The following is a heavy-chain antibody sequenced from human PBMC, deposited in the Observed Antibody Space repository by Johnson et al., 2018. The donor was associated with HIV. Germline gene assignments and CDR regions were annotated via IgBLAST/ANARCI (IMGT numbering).Heavy chain of an antibody. CDR2: LYSSGNT. Sequence: VQLVESGGGLVQPGGSLGLACVGSGFNVSNNYMSWVRQPPGQGLEWVSTLYSSGNTYYADSVKGRFTISRDNSKNTLYLQLNSLRAQDTAVYYCATRMGATALAFGIWGQGTMVTVSS. D-gene: IGHD1-26*01. V-gene: IGHV3-66*02. CDR1: GFNVSNNY. CDR3: ATRMGATALAFGI. J-gene: IGHJ3*02.